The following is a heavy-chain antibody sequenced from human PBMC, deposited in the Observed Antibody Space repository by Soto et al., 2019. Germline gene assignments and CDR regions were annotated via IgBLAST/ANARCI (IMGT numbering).Heavy chain of an antibody. CDR3: ARNGDYLNWFDP. Sequence: SETLSLTCTVSGGSISSYYWSWIRQPPGKGLEWIGYIYYSGSTNYNPSLKSRVTISVDTSKNQFSLKPSSVTAADTAVYYCARNGDYLNWFDPWGQGTLVTVSS. CDR1: GGSISSYY. V-gene: IGHV4-59*08. CDR2: IYYSGST. J-gene: IGHJ5*02. D-gene: IGHD4-17*01.